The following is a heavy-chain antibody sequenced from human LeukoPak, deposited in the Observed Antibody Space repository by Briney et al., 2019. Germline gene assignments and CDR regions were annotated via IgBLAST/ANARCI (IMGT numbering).Heavy chain of an antibody. J-gene: IGHJ4*02. Sequence: GGSLRLSCAASGFTFSSNYMSWVRQAPGKGLERVSVIYNGGSTYYADSVKGRSTMSRDNSKNTLYLQMNSLRSEDPAVYYCARGSVALDYWGQGTLVTVSS. CDR3: ARGSVALDY. V-gene: IGHV3-66*02. CDR1: GFTFSSNY. CDR2: IYNGGST. D-gene: IGHD6-19*01.